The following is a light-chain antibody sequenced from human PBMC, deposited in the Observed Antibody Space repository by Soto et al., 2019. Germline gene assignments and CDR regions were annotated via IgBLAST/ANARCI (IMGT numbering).Light chain of an antibody. CDR2: DAS. V-gene: IGKV3-11*01. CDR3: QQRSSWPWT. J-gene: IGKJ1*01. Sequence: EILLTQSPATLSLSPGERATLSCRASQSVRSSLAWYQQKPGQAPMLLIYDASTRATGIPGRFSGSGSGTDFTLTISNLETEDCAVYYCQQRSSWPWTFGQGAKVEIK. CDR1: QSVRSS.